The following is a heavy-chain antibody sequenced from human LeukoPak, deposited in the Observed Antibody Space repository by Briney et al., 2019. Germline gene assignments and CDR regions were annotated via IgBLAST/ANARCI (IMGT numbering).Heavy chain of an antibody. CDR2: IYSSGST. Sequence: KASETLSLTCTVSGGSISSSSYYWSWIRQPPGKGLEWIGYIYSSGSTNYNPSLKSRVTMSVDTSKNQFSLKVSSVTAADTAVYYCARVFDSGSQAYFYYMDVWGKGTTVTIFS. J-gene: IGHJ6*03. CDR3: ARVFDSGSQAYFYYMDV. CDR1: GGSISSSSYY. D-gene: IGHD3-10*01. V-gene: IGHV4-61*01.